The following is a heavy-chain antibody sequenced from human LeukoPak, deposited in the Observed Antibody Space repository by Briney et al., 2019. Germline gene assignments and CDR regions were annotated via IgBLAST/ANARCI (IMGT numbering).Heavy chain of an antibody. CDR1: GGSISSSSYY. V-gene: IGHV4-39*01. CDR3: ARHGPYALGGWFDP. CDR2: IYYSGST. J-gene: IGHJ5*02. Sequence: PSETLSLTCTVSGGSISSSSYYWGWIRQPPGKGLEWIGSIYYSGSTYYNPSLKSRVTISVDTSKNQFSLKLSSVTAADTAVYYCARHGPYALGGWFDPWGQGTLVTVPS. D-gene: IGHD2-2*01.